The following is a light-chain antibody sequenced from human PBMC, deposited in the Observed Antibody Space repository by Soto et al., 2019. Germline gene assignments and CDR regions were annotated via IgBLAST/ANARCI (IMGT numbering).Light chain of an antibody. CDR3: AAWDDSLNVVI. J-gene: IGLJ2*01. Sequence: QLVLTQPPSASGTPGQRVTISCSGSSSNIGSNTVNWFQPLPGTAPKLLIYSNNQRPSGVPDRFSGSKSGTSASLAISGLQSEDEADYYCAAWDDSLNVVIFGGGTQLTVL. V-gene: IGLV1-44*01. CDR2: SNN. CDR1: SSNIGSNT.